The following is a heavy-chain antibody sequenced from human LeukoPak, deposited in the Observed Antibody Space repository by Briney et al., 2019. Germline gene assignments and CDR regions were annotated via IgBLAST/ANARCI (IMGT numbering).Heavy chain of an antibody. V-gene: IGHV3-33*01. CDR2: IWYDGSNK. Sequence: PGGSLRLSCAASGFTFSNYGMHRVRQAPGKGLEWVAVIWYDGSNKYYADSVKGRFTISRDNSKNTLYLQMNSLRAEDTPVYYCAISSGIAVAGTIYYCGQGTLVTVSS. CDR1: GFTFSNYG. CDR3: AISSGIAVAGTIYY. D-gene: IGHD6-19*01. J-gene: IGHJ4*02.